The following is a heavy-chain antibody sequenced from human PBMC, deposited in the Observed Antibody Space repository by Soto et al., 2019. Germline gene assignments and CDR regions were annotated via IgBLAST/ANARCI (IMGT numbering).Heavy chain of an antibody. Sequence: QLQLQESGPGLVKPSETLSLTCTVSGGSISSSSYYWGWIRQPPGKGLECIGSIYYSGSTSYTPSLKRRDTIAVDTSNNQFSLKLLSVTAADTAVYYCARHIRGNSCMDVWGQGTTVTVSS. CDR2: IYYSGST. CDR1: GGSISSSSYY. D-gene: IGHD2-21*01. V-gene: IGHV4-39*01. J-gene: IGHJ6*02. CDR3: ARHIRGNSCMDV.